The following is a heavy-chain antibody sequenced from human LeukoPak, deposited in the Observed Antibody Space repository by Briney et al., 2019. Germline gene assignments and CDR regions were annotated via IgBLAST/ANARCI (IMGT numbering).Heavy chain of an antibody. D-gene: IGHD4-17*01. CDR1: GGSISGSSYY. J-gene: IGHJ4*02. V-gene: IGHV4-39*01. CDR3: ARLRGAMTPVTSDFDY. CDR2: GFYSGSA. Sequence: PSETLSLTCTVSGGSISGSSYYWAWIRQPPGKGLEWLGSGFYSGSAYYNPSLKSRLTISVDTSKNQFSLDLRSVTAADTAVYYCARLRGAMTPVTSDFDYWGQGILVTVSS.